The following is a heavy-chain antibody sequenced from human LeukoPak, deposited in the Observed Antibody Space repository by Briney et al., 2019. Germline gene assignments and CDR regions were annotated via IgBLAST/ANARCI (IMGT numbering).Heavy chain of an antibody. Sequence: ASVKVSCKASGYTFTGYYMHWVRQAPGQGLEWMGWINPNSGGTNYAQKFQGRVTMTRDTSISTAYMELSRLRSDDTAVYYCARSMDIVATITQGYCGQGTLVTVSS. D-gene: IGHD5-12*01. CDR1: GYTFTGYY. CDR3: ARSMDIVATITQGY. J-gene: IGHJ4*02. CDR2: INPNSGGT. V-gene: IGHV1-2*02.